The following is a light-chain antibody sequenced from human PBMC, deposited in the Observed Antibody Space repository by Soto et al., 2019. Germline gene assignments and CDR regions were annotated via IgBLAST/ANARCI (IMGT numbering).Light chain of an antibody. J-gene: IGLJ3*02. CDR1: SSNIGSDT. CDR2: SNN. CDR3: AAWDGSLNGWV. V-gene: IGLV1-44*01. Sequence: QSVLTQPPSASGTPGQRVTISCSGSSSNIGSDTVNWYQQLPGTAPTLLIFSNNQRPPGVPDRFSGSKSGTTAALAISGLQSEDEADYYCAAWDGSLNGWVFGGGTKLTVL.